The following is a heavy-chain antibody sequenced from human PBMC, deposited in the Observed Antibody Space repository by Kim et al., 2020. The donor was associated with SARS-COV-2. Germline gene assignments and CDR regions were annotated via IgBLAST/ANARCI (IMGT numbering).Heavy chain of an antibody. V-gene: IGHV4-34*01. Sequence: SETLSLTCAVYGGSFSGYYWSWIRQPPGKGLEWIGEINHSGSTNYNPSLKSRVTISVDTSKNQFSLKLSSVTAADTAVYYCARGSYGSGSYYKRYYYYGMDVWGQGTTVTVSS. CDR2: INHSGST. CDR3: ARGSYGSGSYYKRYYYYGMDV. D-gene: IGHD3-10*01. J-gene: IGHJ6*02. CDR1: GGSFSGYY.